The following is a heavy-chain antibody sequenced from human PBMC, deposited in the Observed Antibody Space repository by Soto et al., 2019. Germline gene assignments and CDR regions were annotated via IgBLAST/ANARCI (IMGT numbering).Heavy chain of an antibody. Sequence: ASVKVSCKASGYTFTGYYMHWVRQAPGQGLEWMGWINPNSGGTNYAQKFQGRVTMTRDTSISTAYMELSRLRSDDTAVYYCARVRRDGYNPAFDYWGQGTLVTVSS. J-gene: IGHJ4*02. D-gene: IGHD5-12*01. CDR2: INPNSGGT. CDR3: ARVRRDGYNPAFDY. CDR1: GYTFTGYY. V-gene: IGHV1-2*02.